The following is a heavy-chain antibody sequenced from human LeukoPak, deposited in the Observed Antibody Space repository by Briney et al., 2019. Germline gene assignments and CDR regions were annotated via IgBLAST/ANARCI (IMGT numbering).Heavy chain of an antibody. J-gene: IGHJ4*02. Sequence: SGTLSLTCTVSGGSISSSSYYWGWIRQPPGKGLEWIGSIYYSGSTYYNPSLKSRVTISVDTSKNQFSLKLSSVTAADTAVYYCARGRKAVAEPFDYWGQGTLVTVSS. CDR3: ARGRKAVAEPFDY. V-gene: IGHV4-39*07. CDR2: IYYSGST. D-gene: IGHD6-19*01. CDR1: GGSISSSSYY.